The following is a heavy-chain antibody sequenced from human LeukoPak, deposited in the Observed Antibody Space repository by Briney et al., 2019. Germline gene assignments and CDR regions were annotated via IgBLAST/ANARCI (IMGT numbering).Heavy chain of an antibody. Sequence: SVKVSCKASGGTFSSYAISWVRQAPGRGLEWMGGIIPIFGTANYAQKFQGRVTITADESTSTAYMELSSLRSEDTAVYYCARDPGDPYYYDSSGYVNYYGMDVWGQGTTVTVSS. CDR2: IIPIFGTA. V-gene: IGHV1-69*01. CDR1: GGTFSSYA. J-gene: IGHJ6*02. D-gene: IGHD3-22*01. CDR3: ARDPGDPYYYDSSGYVNYYGMDV.